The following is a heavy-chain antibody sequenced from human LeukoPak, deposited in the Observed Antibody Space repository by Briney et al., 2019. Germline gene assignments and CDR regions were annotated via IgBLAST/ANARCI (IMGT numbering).Heavy chain of an antibody. D-gene: IGHD1-26*01. J-gene: IGHJ4*02. V-gene: IGHV3-30*01. CDR3: ASSSGSYVPRDY. CDR1: GITFSSHS. CDR2: ISYDGSNK. Sequence: PGGSLRLSCAASGITFSSHSMHWVRQAPGKGLEWVAIISYDGSNKYYADSVKGRFTISRDNSKNTLYLQMNSLRAEDTAVYYCASSSGSYVPRDYWGQGTLVTVSS.